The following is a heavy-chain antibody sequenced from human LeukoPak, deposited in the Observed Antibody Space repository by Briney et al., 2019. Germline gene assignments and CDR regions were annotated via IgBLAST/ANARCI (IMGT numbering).Heavy chain of an antibody. V-gene: IGHV3-33*01. Sequence: GGSLRLSCAAYGFTFSSYGMPWVRQAPGKGLEWVAVIWYDGSNKYYADSVKGRFTISRDNSKNTPYLQMNSLRAEDTAVYYCARDSDSSDYFDYWGQGTLVTVSS. CDR1: GFTFSSYG. D-gene: IGHD3-22*01. J-gene: IGHJ4*02. CDR3: ARDSDSSDYFDY. CDR2: IWYDGSNK.